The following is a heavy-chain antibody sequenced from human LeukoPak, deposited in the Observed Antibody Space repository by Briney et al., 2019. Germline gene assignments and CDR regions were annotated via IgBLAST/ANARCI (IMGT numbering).Heavy chain of an antibody. CDR2: IYYSGST. CDR1: GGSISGSY. V-gene: IGHV4-59*08. J-gene: IGHJ4*02. Sequence: SETLSLTCTVSGGSISGSYWSCIRQPPGKGLEWLGYIYYSGSTNYNPSLKSRVTISVDTSKNQFSLKVRSVTAADTAVYYCARFKSGPGCSSASCTDFDYWGQGTLVTVSS. CDR3: ARFKSGPGCSSASCTDFDY. D-gene: IGHD2-2*01.